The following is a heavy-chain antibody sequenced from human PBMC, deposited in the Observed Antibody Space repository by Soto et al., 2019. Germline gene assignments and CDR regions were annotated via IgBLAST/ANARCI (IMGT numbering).Heavy chain of an antibody. J-gene: IGHJ6*02. CDR2: INQDGSEK. Sequence: GSLRLSCAASGFTFSSYWMSWVRQAPGKGLEWVANINQDGSEKYYVDSVKGRFTISRDNAKNSLYLQMNSLRGEDTAVYYCAREGYDILTGYYSSGGMDVWGQGTTVTVSS. V-gene: IGHV3-7*01. CDR1: GFTFSSYW. D-gene: IGHD3-9*01. CDR3: AREGYDILTGYYSSGGMDV.